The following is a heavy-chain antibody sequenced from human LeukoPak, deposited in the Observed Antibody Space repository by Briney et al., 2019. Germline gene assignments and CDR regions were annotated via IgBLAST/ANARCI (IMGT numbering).Heavy chain of an antibody. Sequence: SETLSLTCTVSGGSISSYYWSWIRQPPGKGLEWIGYIYYSGSTNYNPSLKSRVTISVDTSKNQFTLKLSSVTAADTAVYYCARAQPLYYGMDVWGQGTTVTVSS. CDR1: GGSISSYY. CDR3: ARAQPLYYGMDV. J-gene: IGHJ6*02. CDR2: IYYSGST. V-gene: IGHV4-59*01.